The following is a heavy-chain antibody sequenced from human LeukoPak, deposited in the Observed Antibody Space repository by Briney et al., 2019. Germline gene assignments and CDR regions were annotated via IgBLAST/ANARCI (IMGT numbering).Heavy chain of an antibody. J-gene: IGHJ6*03. V-gene: IGHV5-51*01. D-gene: IGHD1-1*01. CDR3: ARVPRGTGTTGYYYYYMDV. CDR2: IYPGDSDT. CDR1: GYRFTSYW. Sequence: ISXXGSGYRFTSYWIGWVRQMPGXXXXXXGIIYPGDSDTRYSPSFQGQVTISADKSISTAYLQWSSLKASDTAMYYCARVPRGTGTTGYYYYYMDVWGKGTTVTVSS.